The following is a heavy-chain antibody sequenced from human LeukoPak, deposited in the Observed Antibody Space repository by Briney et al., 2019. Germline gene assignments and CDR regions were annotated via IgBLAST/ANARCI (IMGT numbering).Heavy chain of an antibody. Sequence: HPGGSLRLSCAASGFTFSSYAMSWVRQAPGKGLEWVSAISGSGGSTYYADSVKGRFTISRDNSKNTLYLQMNSLRAEDMAVYYCAKGLTWPLGGYFDYWGQGTLVTVSS. CDR1: GFTFSSYA. J-gene: IGHJ4*02. CDR2: ISGSGGST. D-gene: IGHD3-10*01. CDR3: AKGLTWPLGGYFDY. V-gene: IGHV3-23*01.